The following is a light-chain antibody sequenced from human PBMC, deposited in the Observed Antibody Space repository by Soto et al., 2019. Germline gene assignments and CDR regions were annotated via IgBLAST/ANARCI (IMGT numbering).Light chain of an antibody. Sequence: QSALTQPASVSGSPGQSITISCTGTSSDIGDYNYVSWYQQYPGKVPKLVIYDVSHRPSGVSNRFSGSKSGNTASLTISGLQAEDEADYYCSSSTTTTSRVVFGGGTKVTVL. J-gene: IGLJ3*02. CDR3: SSSTTTTSRVV. V-gene: IGLV2-14*01. CDR2: DVS. CDR1: SSDIGDYNY.